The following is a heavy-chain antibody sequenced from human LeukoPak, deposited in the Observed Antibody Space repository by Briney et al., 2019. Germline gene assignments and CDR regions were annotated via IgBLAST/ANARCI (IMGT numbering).Heavy chain of an antibody. CDR3: ARGLSDRYCSSTSCYSFDP. D-gene: IGHD2-2*02. J-gene: IGHJ5*02. CDR1: GYTFTGYY. CDR2: INPNSGGT. V-gene: IGHV1-2*02. Sequence: GASVKVSCKASGYTFTGYYMHWVRQAPGQGLEWMGWINPNSGGTNYAQKFQGRVTMTRDTSISTAYMELSRLRSDDTAVYYCARGLSDRYCSSTSCYSFDPWGQGTLVTVSS.